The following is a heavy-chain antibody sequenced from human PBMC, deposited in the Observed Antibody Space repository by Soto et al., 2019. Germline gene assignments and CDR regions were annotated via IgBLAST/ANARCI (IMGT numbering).Heavy chain of an antibody. CDR1: GDSIITTWW. CDR2: IYHDGST. J-gene: IGHJ6*04. CDR3: ARGLGTPYGLDV. V-gene: IGHV4-4*03. Sequence: QVQLQESGPGLVRPPGTLSLTCTVSGDSIITTWWWTWVRQPPGKDLEWIGEIYHDGSTYYNPSLESRVSLSVDTSMNKSSLKVNSVTAADTAIYYCARGLGTPYGLDVWGKGTSVLVS. D-gene: IGHD7-27*01.